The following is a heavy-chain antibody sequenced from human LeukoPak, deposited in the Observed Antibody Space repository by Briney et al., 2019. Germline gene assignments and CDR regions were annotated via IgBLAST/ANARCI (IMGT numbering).Heavy chain of an antibody. J-gene: IGHJ6*02. V-gene: IGHV4-34*01. D-gene: IGHD1-26*01. CDR2: INHSGST. Sequence: SETLSLTCAVYGGSFSGYYWSWIRQPPGKGLEWIGEINHSGSTNYNPSLKSRVTISVDTSKNQFSLKLSSVTAADTAVYYCARGVGGASCYCYCGMDVWGQGTTVTVSS. CDR3: ARGVGGASCYCYCGMDV. CDR1: GGSFSGYY.